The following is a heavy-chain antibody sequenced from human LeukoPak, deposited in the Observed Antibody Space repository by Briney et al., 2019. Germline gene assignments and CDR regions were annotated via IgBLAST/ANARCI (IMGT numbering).Heavy chain of an antibody. CDR1: GFTFSSYD. CDR2: ICTAGDT. V-gene: IGHV3-13*01. Sequence: PGGSLRLSCAASGFTFSSYDMHWVRQAAGKGLEWVAAICTAGDTYYPGSVKGGCTISRENANNSLYLQMNSLRAGDTAVYYCARERPDYYYGMDVWGQGTTVTVSS. J-gene: IGHJ6*02. CDR3: ARERPDYYYGMDV.